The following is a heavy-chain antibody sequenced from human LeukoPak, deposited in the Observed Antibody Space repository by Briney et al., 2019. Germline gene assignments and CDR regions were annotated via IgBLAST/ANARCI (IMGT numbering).Heavy chain of an antibody. CDR3: ARFRWELYGMDV. CDR2: ISYDGSNK. J-gene: IGHJ6*02. Sequence: GGSLRLSCAASGFTFSSYAMHWVRQAPGKGLEWVAVISYDGSNKYYADSVKGRFTISRDNSKNTLYLQMNSPRAEDTAVYYCARFRWELYGMDVWGQGTTVTVSS. CDR1: GFTFSSYA. V-gene: IGHV3-30-3*01. D-gene: IGHD1-26*01.